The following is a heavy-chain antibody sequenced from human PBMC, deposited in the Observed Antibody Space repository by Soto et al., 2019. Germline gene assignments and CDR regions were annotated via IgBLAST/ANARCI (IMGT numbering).Heavy chain of an antibody. CDR2: IYNSGST. CDR3: ARDYYVSGTYYPFDY. Sequence: PSETLSLTCTVSGGSISSGGYYWSWIRQPPGKGLEWIGYIYNSGSTNYNPSLKSRVTISVDTSKNQFSLKLTSVTAADTAVYYCARDYYVSGTYYPFDYWGQGTLVTVSS. CDR1: GGSISSGGYY. D-gene: IGHD3-10*01. J-gene: IGHJ4*02. V-gene: IGHV4-61*08.